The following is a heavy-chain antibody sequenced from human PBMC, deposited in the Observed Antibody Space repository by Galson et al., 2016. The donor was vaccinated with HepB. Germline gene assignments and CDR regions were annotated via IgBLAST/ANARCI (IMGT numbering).Heavy chain of an antibody. CDR2: TRSIISSI. V-gene: IGHV3-48*02. D-gene: IGHD3-3*01. CDR3: ARDRVSGDFWSGYYTGIGMDV. Sequence: SLRLSCAASGFTCSSYSMNWGRQAPGKGLERVSYTRSIISSIYYAYPVNGRFIISRDNAKNSVYLQMNSLRDEDTAVYYCARDRVSGDFWSGYYTGIGMDVWGQGTTVTVSS. J-gene: IGHJ6*02. CDR1: GFTCSSYS.